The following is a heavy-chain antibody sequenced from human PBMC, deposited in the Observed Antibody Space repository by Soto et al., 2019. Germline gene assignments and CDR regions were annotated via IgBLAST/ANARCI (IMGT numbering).Heavy chain of an antibody. V-gene: IGHV4-59*01. CDR3: ARGGSYSSGCDY. CDR2: IYYSGST. D-gene: IGHD6-19*01. Sequence: ASETLSLTCTVSGGSISSYYWSWIRQPPGKGLEWIGYIYYSGSTNYNPSLKSRVTISVDTSKNQFSLKLSSVTAADTAVYYCARGGSYSSGCDYWGQGTLVTVSS. J-gene: IGHJ4*02. CDR1: GGSISSYY.